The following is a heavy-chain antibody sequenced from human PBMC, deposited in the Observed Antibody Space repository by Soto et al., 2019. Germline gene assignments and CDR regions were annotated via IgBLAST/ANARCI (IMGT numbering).Heavy chain of an antibody. Sequence: QVQLVQSGAEVKKPGSSVKVACKASGGTFSSYTISWVRQAPGQGLEWMGRIIPILGIANYAQKFQGRVTSTADKSTSTAYMALSSLRSEDTAVYYCADDYGDEGYGMDVWGQGTTVTVSS. CDR1: GGTFSSYT. J-gene: IGHJ6*02. CDR3: ADDYGDEGYGMDV. CDR2: IIPILGIA. D-gene: IGHD4-17*01. V-gene: IGHV1-69*02.